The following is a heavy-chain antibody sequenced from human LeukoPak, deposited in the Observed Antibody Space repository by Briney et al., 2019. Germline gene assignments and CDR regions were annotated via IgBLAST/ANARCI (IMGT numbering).Heavy chain of an antibody. D-gene: IGHD3-10*01. CDR1: GGSISSGGYY. CDR2: IYYSGST. V-gene: IGHV4-31*03. J-gene: IGHJ6*02. CDR3: ARDPYIGRVPPAYGMDV. Sequence: SETLSLTCTVSGGSISSGGYYWSWIRQHPGKGLEWIGYIYYSGSTYYNPSLKSRVTISVDTSKNQFSLKLSSVTAADTAVYYCARDPYIGRVPPAYGMDVWGQGTTVTVSS.